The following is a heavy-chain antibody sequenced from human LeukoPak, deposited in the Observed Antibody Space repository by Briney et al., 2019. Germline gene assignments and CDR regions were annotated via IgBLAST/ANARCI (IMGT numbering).Heavy chain of an antibody. Sequence: GASVKVSCKASGGTFSSYAISWVRQAPGQGLEWMGGIIPIFGTANYAQKFQGRVTITADKSTSTAYMELSSLRSEDTAVYYCARDRAGRGDYYYYYMDVWGKGTRSPSP. CDR1: GGTFSSYA. V-gene: IGHV1-69*06. CDR3: ARDRAGRGDYYYYYMDV. J-gene: IGHJ6*03. CDR2: IIPIFGTA. D-gene: IGHD6-13*01.